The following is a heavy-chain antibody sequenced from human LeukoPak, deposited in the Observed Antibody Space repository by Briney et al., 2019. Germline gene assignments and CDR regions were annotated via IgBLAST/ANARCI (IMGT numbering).Heavy chain of an antibody. J-gene: IGHJ4*02. CDR1: GFTFSSYE. CDR3: ASNSVVVAATRTDY. V-gene: IGHV3-48*03. Sequence: GGSLRLSCAASGFTFSSYEMNWVRQAPGKGLEWVSYISSSGSTIYYADSVKGRFTISRDNAKNSLYLQMNSLRAEDTAVYYCASNSVVVAATRTDYWGQGTLVTVSS. D-gene: IGHD2-15*01. CDR2: ISSSGSTI.